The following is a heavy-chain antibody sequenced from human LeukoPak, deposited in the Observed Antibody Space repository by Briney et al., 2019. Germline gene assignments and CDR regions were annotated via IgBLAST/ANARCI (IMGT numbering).Heavy chain of an antibody. CDR1: GFTFSNYW. Sequence: PGGSLRLSCAASGFTFSNYWMTWIRQAPGKGLEWVANIAQDGSETYYVDSVKGRFTISRDNAKNSLFLQMNSLRAGDTAVYFCARLWGYLGAETFDYWGQGTLVTGSS. CDR2: IAQDGSET. J-gene: IGHJ4*02. CDR3: ARLWGYLGAETFDY. D-gene: IGHD3-22*01. V-gene: IGHV3-7*03.